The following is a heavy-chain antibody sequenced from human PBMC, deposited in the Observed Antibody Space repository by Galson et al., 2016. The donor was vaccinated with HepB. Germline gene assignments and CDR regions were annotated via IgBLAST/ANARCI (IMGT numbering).Heavy chain of an antibody. D-gene: IGHD2-15*01. CDR1: GDSISSDKW. CDR2: IHYSGGT. J-gene: IGHJ3*02. V-gene: IGHV4-55*01. Sequence: SETLSLTCDVSGDSISSDKWWNWVRQSPGKGLEWIGNIHYSGGTYHNPSLKSRITTSVDKSKSQFSLNLASVTAADTAVYYCARRRPRDIGGGFDIWGQGTLVTVSS. CDR3: ARRRPRDIGGGFDI.